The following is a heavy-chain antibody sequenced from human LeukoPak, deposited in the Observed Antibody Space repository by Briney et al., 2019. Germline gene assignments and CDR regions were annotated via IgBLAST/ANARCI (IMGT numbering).Heavy chain of an antibody. Sequence: SETLPLTCTVSGGSISSYYWSWIRQPPGKGLEWIGYIYYSGSTNYNPSLKSRVTMSVDTSKKQFSLKLSSVTAADTAVYFCARGPTVNNYYYGMDVWGQGTTVTVSS. CDR1: GGSISSYY. CDR3: ARGPTVNNYYYGMDV. D-gene: IGHD4-17*01. J-gene: IGHJ6*02. CDR2: IYYSGST. V-gene: IGHV4-59*01.